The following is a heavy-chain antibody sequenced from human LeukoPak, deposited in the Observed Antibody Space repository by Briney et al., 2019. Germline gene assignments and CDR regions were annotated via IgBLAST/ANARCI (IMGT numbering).Heavy chain of an antibody. J-gene: IGHJ3*02. CDR2: INPNSGGT. Sequence: GASVKVSCKASGYTLTGYYMHWVRQAPGQGLEWMGWINPNSGGTKYAQKFQGRVTMTRDTSISTVYMELTRLRSDDTAIYYCATIADSQRDTFDIWGQGTMVTVSS. CDR1: GYTLTGYY. CDR3: ATIADSQRDTFDI. D-gene: IGHD6-13*01. V-gene: IGHV1-2*02.